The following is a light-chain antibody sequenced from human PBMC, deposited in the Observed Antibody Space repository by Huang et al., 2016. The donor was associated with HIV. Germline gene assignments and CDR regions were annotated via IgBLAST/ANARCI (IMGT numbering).Light chain of an antibody. Sequence: EIVMTQSPATLSVSPGEGATLSCRASQSVSRQLAWYQQKPGQAPRLLIYGASTRATGVPASFSGSGSETEFTLTITSLQSEDLAVYYCQQYDNWPPGRTFGQGTKVEI. CDR2: GAS. J-gene: IGKJ1*01. CDR1: QSVSRQ. CDR3: QQYDNWPPGRT. V-gene: IGKV3-15*01.